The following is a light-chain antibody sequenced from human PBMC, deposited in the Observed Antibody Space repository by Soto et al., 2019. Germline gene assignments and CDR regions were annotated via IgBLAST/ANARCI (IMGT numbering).Light chain of an antibody. V-gene: IGKV1-27*01. CDR3: KRYTMAPV. CDR1: QGISNY. Sequence: DIQMTQSPSSLSASVGDRVTITCRASQGISNYLAWYQQIPGKVPKLLISAASTLQSGVPSRFSGSGSGTVFTLTISSRQPEDVPTYYFKRYTMAPVFGGGTKGEIK. CDR2: AAS. J-gene: IGKJ4*01.